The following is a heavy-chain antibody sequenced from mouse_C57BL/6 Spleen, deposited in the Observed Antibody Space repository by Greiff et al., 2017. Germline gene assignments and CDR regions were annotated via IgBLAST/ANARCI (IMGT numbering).Heavy chain of an antibody. V-gene: IGHV1-52*01. Sequence: QVQLKQPGAELVRPGSSVKLSCKASGYTFTSYWMHWVKQRPIQGLEWIGNIDPSDSETHYNQKFKDKATLTVDKSSSTAYMQLSSLTSEDSAVYYCARSYDYGYAMDYWGQGTSVTVSS. D-gene: IGHD2-4*01. CDR3: ARSYDYGYAMDY. CDR2: IDPSDSET. J-gene: IGHJ4*01. CDR1: GYTFTSYW.